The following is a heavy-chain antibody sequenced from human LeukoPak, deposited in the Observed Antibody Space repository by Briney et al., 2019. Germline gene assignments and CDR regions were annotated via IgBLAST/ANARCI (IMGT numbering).Heavy chain of an antibody. CDR2: IWSDGSNK. Sequence: RSLRLSCDASGLTFSSYGMHWVRQAPGKGLEWVAVIWSDGSNKYYADSVKGRFAISRDNSKNTVWLQMNSLRAEDTAVYYCASAAGAYDNWGQGTLVTVSS. CDR3: ASAAGAYDN. CDR1: GLTFSSYG. V-gene: IGHV3-33*01. J-gene: IGHJ4*02. D-gene: IGHD6-13*01.